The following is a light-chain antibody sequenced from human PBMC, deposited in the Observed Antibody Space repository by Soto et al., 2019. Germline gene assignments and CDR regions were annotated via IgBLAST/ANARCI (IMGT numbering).Light chain of an antibody. J-gene: IGKJ5*01. CDR1: QSISKW. CDR3: HQYDSYPYT. Sequence: DILMAQSPSILAASFGYTVTITFGASQSISKWVAWYQQRAGKAPTALIFDASNSEKGVPSRFSGSGSGTEFTLIISGLQPEDFATYYCHQYDSYPYTFGQGTRLE. V-gene: IGKV1-5*01. CDR2: DAS.